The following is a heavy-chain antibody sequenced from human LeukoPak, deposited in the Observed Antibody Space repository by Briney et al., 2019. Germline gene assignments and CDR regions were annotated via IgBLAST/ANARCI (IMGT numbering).Heavy chain of an antibody. J-gene: IGHJ4*02. CDR2: IKQDGSEK. CDR1: GFTFSTYW. CDR3: ATSYDMGWLIGY. Sequence: GGSLRLSCSASGFTFSTYWMSWVRQVPGQGLEWVANIKQDGSEKFYVASVKGRFTISRDNGKSSLYLQMNSLRAEDTALYYCATSYDMGWLIGYWGQGTLVTVSS. V-gene: IGHV3-7*03. D-gene: IGHD3/OR15-3a*01.